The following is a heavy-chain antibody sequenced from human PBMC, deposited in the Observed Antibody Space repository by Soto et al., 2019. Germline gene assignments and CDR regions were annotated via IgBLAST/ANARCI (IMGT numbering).Heavy chain of an antibody. V-gene: IGHV4-59*08. CDR2: IHYSGST. Sequence: QVQLQESGPGLVKPSETLSLTCTVSGGSISSDYWSWIRQPPGKGLEWIGHIHYSGSTNYNPSLRSRVTMSVVTSQNPFSLKLSSVTAADTAVYYCARHVNVAVAGTGFDYWGQGTLVTVSS. J-gene: IGHJ4*02. D-gene: IGHD6-19*01. CDR3: ARHVNVAVAGTGFDY. CDR1: GGSISSDY.